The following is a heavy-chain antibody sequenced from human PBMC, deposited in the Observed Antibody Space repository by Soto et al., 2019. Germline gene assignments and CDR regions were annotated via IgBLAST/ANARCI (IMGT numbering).Heavy chain of an antibody. CDR1: GFIFSNYG. CDR3: ARELNTSGGKYYHYGMDA. CDR2: VSYDGSTI. Sequence: QVQLVESGGGVVQPGRSLRLSCAVSGFIFSNYGMHWVRQAPGKGLEWVAVVSYDGSTIYYADSVKGRFTISRDDSRNTLYLQMNSLRPEDTAVYYCARELNTSGGKYYHYGMDAWGQGTRVAVSS. D-gene: IGHD6-25*01. V-gene: IGHV3-30*03. J-gene: IGHJ6*02.